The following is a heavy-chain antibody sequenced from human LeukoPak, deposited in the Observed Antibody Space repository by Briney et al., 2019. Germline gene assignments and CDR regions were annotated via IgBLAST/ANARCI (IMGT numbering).Heavy chain of an antibody. V-gene: IGHV3-30*18. D-gene: IGHD3-10*01. CDR3: AKRGGSGSPHYFDY. Sequence: PGRSLGLSCAASGFTFSSYAMHWVRQAPGKGLEWVAVVSYDGSVKYYADSVKGRLTISRDNSKNTLYLQMNSLRAEDTAEYYCAKRGGSGSPHYFDYWGQGTLVTVSP. CDR1: GFTFSSYA. J-gene: IGHJ4*02. CDR2: VSYDGSVK.